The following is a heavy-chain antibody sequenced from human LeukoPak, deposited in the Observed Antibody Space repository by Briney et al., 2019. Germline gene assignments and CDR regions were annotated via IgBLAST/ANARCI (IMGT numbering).Heavy chain of an antibody. D-gene: IGHD3-10*01. V-gene: IGHV1-3*01. Sequence: ASVKVSCKASGYTFTSYAMHWVRQAPGQRLEWMGWINAGNGNTKYSQKFQGRVTITRDTSASTAYMELSSLRSEDTAVYYCARGFSTDIGSGSPLMDWFDPWGQGTLVTVSS. CDR2: INAGNGNT. CDR3: ARGFSTDIGSGSPLMDWFDP. J-gene: IGHJ5*02. CDR1: GYTFTSYA.